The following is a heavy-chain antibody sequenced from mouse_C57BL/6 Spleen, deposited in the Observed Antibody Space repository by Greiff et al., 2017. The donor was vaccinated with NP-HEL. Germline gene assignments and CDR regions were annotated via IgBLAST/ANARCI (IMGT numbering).Heavy chain of an antibody. V-gene: IGHV1-50*01. CDR3: ARSPTGHFDV. CDR2: IDPSDSYT. D-gene: IGHD4-1*01. Sequence: QVQLQQPGAELVKPGASVKLSCKASGYTFTSYWMQWVKQRPGQGLEWIGEIDPSDSYTNYNQKFKGKATLTVDTSSSTAYMQLSSLTSEDSAVYYCARSPTGHFDVWGTGTTVTVSS. J-gene: IGHJ1*03. CDR1: GYTFTSYW.